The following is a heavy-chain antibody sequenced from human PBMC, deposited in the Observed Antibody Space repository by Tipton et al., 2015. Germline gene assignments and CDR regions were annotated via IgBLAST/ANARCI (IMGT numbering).Heavy chain of an antibody. V-gene: IGHV3-23*01. CDR1: GFTFSSYA. CDR2: ISGSGGST. Sequence: GSLRLSCAASGFTFSSYAVSWVRQAPGKGLEWVSTISGSGGSTYYADSVKGRFTISRDNSKNTLYLQMNSLRAEDTAVYYCARGQWLVNYWGQGTLVTVSS. CDR3: ARGQWLVNY. J-gene: IGHJ4*02. D-gene: IGHD6-19*01.